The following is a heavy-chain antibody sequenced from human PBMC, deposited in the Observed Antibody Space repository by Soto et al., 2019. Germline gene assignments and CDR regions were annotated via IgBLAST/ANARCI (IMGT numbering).Heavy chain of an antibody. Sequence: GGSLRLSCAASGFSFSVYSMNWVRQAPGKGLEWVSYINGRDGAINYVDSVKGRFTISIDIANNSLYLQMNSLRDEDTAVYFCARDHLWAFDYWGQGVLVTVSS. D-gene: IGHD3-3*02. J-gene: IGHJ4*02. V-gene: IGHV3-48*02. CDR3: ARDHLWAFDY. CDR2: INGRDGAI. CDR1: GFSFSVYS.